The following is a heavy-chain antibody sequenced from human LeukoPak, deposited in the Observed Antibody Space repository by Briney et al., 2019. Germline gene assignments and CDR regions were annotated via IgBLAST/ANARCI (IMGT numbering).Heavy chain of an antibody. CDR3: ARVFAKGATACYYYMDV. Sequence: ASVKVSCKASGYTFTSYDINWVRQATGQGLEWMGWMNPNSGNTGYARKFQGRVTITRNTSISTAYMELSSLRSEDTAVYYCARVFAKGATACYYYMDVWGKGTTVTVSS. CDR1: GYTFTSYD. J-gene: IGHJ6*03. CDR2: MNPNSGNT. V-gene: IGHV1-8*03. D-gene: IGHD1-26*01.